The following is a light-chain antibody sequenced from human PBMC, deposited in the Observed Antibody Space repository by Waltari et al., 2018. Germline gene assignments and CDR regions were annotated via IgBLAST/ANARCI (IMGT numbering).Light chain of an antibody. J-gene: IGLJ2*01. V-gene: IGLV2-23*02. CDR3: FSYAGSNSFA. Sequence: QSALTQPASVSGSPGQSLTVSCIGTSNAIGSYNFVSWFQQHPGRAPKLMIYDVSERPLGVSNRFSGSKSGNTASLTISGLQAEDEADYYCFSYAGSNSFAFGGGTRVTVL. CDR1: SNAIGSYNF. CDR2: DVS.